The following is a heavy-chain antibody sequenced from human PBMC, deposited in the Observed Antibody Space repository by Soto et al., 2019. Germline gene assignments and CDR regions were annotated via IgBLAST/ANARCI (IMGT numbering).Heavy chain of an antibody. CDR3: ARDKSGGWSSLYYYGMDV. CDR2: IYSGGST. CDR1: GFTVSSNY. J-gene: IGHJ6*02. Sequence: EVQLVESGGGLIQPGGSLRLSCAASGFTVSSNYMSWVRQAPGKGLEWVSVIYSGGSTYYADSVKGRFTISRDNSKHTLYLQMNSLRAEDTAVYYCARDKSGGWSSLYYYGMDVWGQGTTVTVSS. D-gene: IGHD6-19*01. V-gene: IGHV3-53*01.